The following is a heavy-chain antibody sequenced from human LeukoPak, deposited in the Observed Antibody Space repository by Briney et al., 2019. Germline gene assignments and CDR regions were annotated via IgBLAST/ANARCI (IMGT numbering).Heavy chain of an antibody. Sequence: ASVKVSCKASGYTLTGYYMHWVRQAPGQGLEWMGRINPNSGGTNYAQKFQGRVTMTRDTSISTAYMELSRLRSDDTAVYYCARIRITMVRGVIFGADWFDPGAREPWSPSPQ. V-gene: IGHV1-2*06. CDR1: GYTLTGYY. CDR2: INPNSGGT. D-gene: IGHD3-10*01. J-gene: IGHJ5*02. CDR3: ARIRITMVRGVIFGADWFDP.